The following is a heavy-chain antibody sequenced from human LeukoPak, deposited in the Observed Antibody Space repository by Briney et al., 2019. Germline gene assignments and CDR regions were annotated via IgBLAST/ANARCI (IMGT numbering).Heavy chain of an antibody. CDR2: IYYSGST. V-gene: IGHV4-39*01. D-gene: IGHD2-2*01. J-gene: IGHJ4*02. CDR3: ARREWSYCSSTSCQKDY. Sequence: SETLSLTCTVSGGSISSSSYDWGWISQPPGKGLEWIGSIYYSGSTYYNPSLKSRVTISVDTSKNQFSLKLSSVTAADTAVYYCARREWSYCSSTSCQKDYWGQGTLVTVSS. CDR1: GGSISSSSYD.